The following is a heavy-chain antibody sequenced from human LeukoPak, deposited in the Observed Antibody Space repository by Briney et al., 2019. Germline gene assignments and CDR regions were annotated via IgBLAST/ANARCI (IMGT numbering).Heavy chain of an antibody. J-gene: IGHJ4*02. Sequence: PSETLSLTCTVSGGSISSSSYYWGWIRQPPGKGLEWIGSIYYSGSTYYNPSLKSRVTISVDTSKNQFSLKLSSVTAADTAVYYCAREEGGTVTSDYWGQGTLVTVSS. CDR1: GGSISSSSYY. D-gene: IGHD4-17*01. V-gene: IGHV4-39*02. CDR3: AREEGGTVTSDY. CDR2: IYYSGST.